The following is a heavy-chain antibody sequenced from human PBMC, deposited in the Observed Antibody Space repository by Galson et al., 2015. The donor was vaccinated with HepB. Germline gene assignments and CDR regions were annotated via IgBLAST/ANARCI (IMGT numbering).Heavy chain of an antibody. CDR1: GFTFSSYA. D-gene: IGHD2-2*01. Sequence: SLRLSCAASGFTFSSYAMHWVRQAPGKGLEWVAVISYDGSNKYYADSVKGRFTISRDNSKNTLYLQMNSLRAEDTAVYYCARDGVSGYCSSTSCRHDAFDIWGQGTMVTVSS. J-gene: IGHJ3*02. CDR2: ISYDGSNK. CDR3: ARDGVSGYCSSTSCRHDAFDI. V-gene: IGHV3-30-3*01.